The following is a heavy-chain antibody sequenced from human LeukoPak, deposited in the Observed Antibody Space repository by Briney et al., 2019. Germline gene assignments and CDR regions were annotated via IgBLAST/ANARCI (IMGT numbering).Heavy chain of an antibody. Sequence: ETLSLTCTVSGYSISSGYYWGWIRQPPGKGLEWIGSIYHSGSTYYNPSLKSRVTISVDTSKNQFSLKLSSVTAADTAVYYCARVEHYYYYMDVWGKGTTVTVSS. J-gene: IGHJ6*03. CDR1: GYSISSGYY. CDR3: ARVEHYYYYMDV. V-gene: IGHV4-38-2*02. CDR2: IYHSGST.